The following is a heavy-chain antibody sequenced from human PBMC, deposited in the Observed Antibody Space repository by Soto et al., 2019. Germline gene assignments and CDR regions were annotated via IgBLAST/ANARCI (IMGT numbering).Heavy chain of an antibody. CDR2: ISWDGGST. CDR3: AKASNEGRFFDI. J-gene: IGHJ3*02. V-gene: IGHV3-43*01. CDR1: GFTFDDYT. D-gene: IGHD1-26*01. Sequence: EVQLVESGGVVVQPGGSLRLSCAASGFTFDDYTMHWVRQAPGKGLEWVSLISWDGGSTYYADSVKGRFTISRDNSKNSLYLQMNSLRTEDTALYYCAKASNEGRFFDIWGQGTMVTVSS.